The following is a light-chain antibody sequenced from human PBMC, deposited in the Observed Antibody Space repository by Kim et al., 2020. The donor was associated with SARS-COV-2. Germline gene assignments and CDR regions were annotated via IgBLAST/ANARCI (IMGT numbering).Light chain of an antibody. CDR1: QDIRND. J-gene: IGKJ5*01. Sequence: DIQMTQSPSSLSASVGDRVTITCRASQDIRNDLGWYQQNPGRAPKRLIHGASSLQSGVPSRFSGSGSGTEFTLTISSLQPEDFATYYCLQHNTYPFTFGQGTRLEIK. V-gene: IGKV1-17*01. CDR2: GAS. CDR3: LQHNTYPFT.